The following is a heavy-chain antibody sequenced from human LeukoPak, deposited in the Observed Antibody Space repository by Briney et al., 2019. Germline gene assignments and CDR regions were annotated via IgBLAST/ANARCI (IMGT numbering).Heavy chain of an antibody. CDR3: ARKKGYCSGGSCPIRPFDY. CDR1: GGSFSGYY. J-gene: IGHJ4*02. CDR2: INHSGST. V-gene: IGHV4-34*01. D-gene: IGHD2-15*01. Sequence: SSETLSLTCAVYGGSFSGYYWSWIRQPPGKGLEWIGEINHSGSTNYNPSLKSRVTISVDTSKNQFSLKLSSVTAADTAVYYCARKKGYCSGGSCPIRPFDYWGQGTLVTVSS.